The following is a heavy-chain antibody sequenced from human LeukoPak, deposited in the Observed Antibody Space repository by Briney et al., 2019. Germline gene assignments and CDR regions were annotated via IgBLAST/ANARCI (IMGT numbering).Heavy chain of an antibody. D-gene: IGHD1-1*01. CDR2: IYYSGST. CDR1: GGSISSYY. J-gene: IGHJ4*02. CDR3: AREGQLEPFDY. Sequence: SETLSLTCTVSGGSISSYYWSWIRQPPGKGLEWIGYIYYSGSTNYNPSFRSRVTISVDTSKYQFSLELSSVTAADTAVYYCAREGQLEPFDYWGQGTLVTVSS. V-gene: IGHV4-59*01.